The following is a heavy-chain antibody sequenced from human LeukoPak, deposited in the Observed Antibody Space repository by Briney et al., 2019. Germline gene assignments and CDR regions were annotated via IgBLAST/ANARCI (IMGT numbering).Heavy chain of an antibody. J-gene: IGHJ6*02. CDR1: GFTFDDYA. Sequence: PGKSLRLSCAASGFTFDDYAMHWVRQAPGKGLEWVSGISWNSGRIGYADSVKGRFTISRDNAKNTLYLQMNTLRVEDTAVYYCTRDLMDYDVSTGLHHYYMDVWGQGTTVTVSS. D-gene: IGHD3-9*01. CDR2: ISWNSGRI. CDR3: TRDLMDYDVSTGLHHYYMDV. V-gene: IGHV3-9*01.